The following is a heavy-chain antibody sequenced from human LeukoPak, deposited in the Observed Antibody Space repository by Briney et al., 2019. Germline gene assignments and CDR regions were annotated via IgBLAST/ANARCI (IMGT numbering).Heavy chain of an antibody. Sequence: GGSLRLSCAASGVTLSRYWMHWVRQPPGKGLVSVSRINTDGTYTNYADSVKGRFTISRDNAKNMLYLQLNRLRDEDTAVYYCASPGDRDGYNYDYWGQGTLVTVSS. D-gene: IGHD5-24*01. CDR1: GVTLSRYW. V-gene: IGHV3-74*01. CDR3: ASPGDRDGYNYDY. CDR2: INTDGTYT. J-gene: IGHJ4*02.